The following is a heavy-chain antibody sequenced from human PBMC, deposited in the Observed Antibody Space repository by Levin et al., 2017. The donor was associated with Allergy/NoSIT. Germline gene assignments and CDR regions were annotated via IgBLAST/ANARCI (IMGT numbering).Heavy chain of an antibody. CDR2: INPSGSYT. CDR1: GFTFSDYY. CDR3: ARVLSVVVAGSQRGGFDY. J-gene: IGHJ4*02. Sequence: GESLKISCAASGFTFSDYYMSWIRQAPGKGLEWVSYINPSGSYTIYGDSVKGRFTVSRDNAKKSLYLQMNNLRAEDTAVFYCARVLSVVVAGSQRGGFDYWGPGTFVTVSS. V-gene: IGHV3-11*05. D-gene: IGHD2-15*01.